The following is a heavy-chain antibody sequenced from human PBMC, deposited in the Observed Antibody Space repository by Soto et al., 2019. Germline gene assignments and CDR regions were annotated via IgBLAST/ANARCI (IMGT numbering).Heavy chain of an antibody. V-gene: IGHV1-69*13. CDR3: AKAMATGSYYYYYGMDV. J-gene: IGHJ6*02. CDR1: GGTFSSYA. CDR2: IIPIFGTA. Sequence: ASVKVSCKASGGTFSSYAISWVRQAPGQGLEWMGGIIPIFGTANYAQKFQGRVTITADESTSIAYMELSSLRSEDTAVYYCAKAMATGSYYYYYGMDVWGQGTTVTVSS. D-gene: IGHD5-18*01.